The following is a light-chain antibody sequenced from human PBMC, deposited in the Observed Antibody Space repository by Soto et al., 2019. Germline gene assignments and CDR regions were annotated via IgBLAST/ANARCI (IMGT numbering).Light chain of an antibody. CDR1: QSVSSSY. J-gene: IGKJ1*01. CDR2: RAA. Sequence: DIVMTQSPGTLSLSPGVRATLSCRAGQSVSSSYLGWYQQNPGQAPGLRMYRAAIRAAGVPGRFSGSGSGTEFTLISSRLESEDFIENYCHRYETFGPGTKVDIK. V-gene: IGKV3-20*01. CDR3: HRYET.